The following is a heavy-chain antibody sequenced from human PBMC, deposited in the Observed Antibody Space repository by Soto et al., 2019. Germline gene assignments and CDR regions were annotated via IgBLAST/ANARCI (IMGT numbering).Heavy chain of an antibody. CDR1: GYTFTTYS. V-gene: IGHV1-3*01. CDR2: IDAGNGNT. D-gene: IGHD2-2*01. Sequence: QVQLVQSGAEVKKPGASVKVSCKTSGYTFTTYSIHWVRQAPGQRLEWLVWIDAGNGNTQYSQKFQGRVTITRDTSASTAFMDLSSLRSEDTAVYYCARSLSTSGGWFDPWGQGTLVTVSS. J-gene: IGHJ5*02. CDR3: ARSLSTSGGWFDP.